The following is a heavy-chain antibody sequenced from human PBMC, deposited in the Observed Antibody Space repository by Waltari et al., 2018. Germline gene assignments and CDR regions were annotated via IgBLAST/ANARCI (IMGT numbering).Heavy chain of an antibody. CDR3: ASSPGSLYNWYFDL. Sequence: VQLVQSGAEVKKPGATVKISGKVYGYTFTDYYMHWVQQAPGKGLEWMGGIIPIFGTANYAQKFQGRVTITTDESTSTAYMELSSLRSEDTAVYYCASSPGSLYNWYFDLWGRGTLVTVSS. CDR2: IIPIFGTA. CDR1: GYTFTDYY. D-gene: IGHD3-10*01. J-gene: IGHJ2*01. V-gene: IGHV1-69*05.